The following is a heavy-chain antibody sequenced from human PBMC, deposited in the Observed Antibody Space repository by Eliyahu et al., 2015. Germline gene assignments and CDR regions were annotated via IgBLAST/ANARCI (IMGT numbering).Heavy chain of an antibody. Sequence: WNSFRADYAASVKGRFIISRDNARNFLYLQMNSLRVEDTALYYCAKLGTRTTPPYVMDVWGQGTTVTVSS. CDR3: AKLGTRTTPPYVMDV. V-gene: IGHV3-9*01. J-gene: IGHJ6*02. D-gene: IGHD1-1*01. CDR2: WNSFRA.